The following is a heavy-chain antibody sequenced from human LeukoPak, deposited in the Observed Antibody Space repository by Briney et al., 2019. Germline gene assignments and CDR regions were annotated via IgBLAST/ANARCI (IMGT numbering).Heavy chain of an antibody. CDR1: GGTFISYA. V-gene: IGHV1-69*13. D-gene: IGHD3-10*01. CDR3: AREESDGSGSSTGDYYYGMDV. J-gene: IGHJ6*04. Sequence: SVTVSFMSSGGTFISYAISWVRQAPGQGLEWMGGIILIFGTANYPQKFQGRVTITADESTSTAYMELSSLRSEDTAVYSCAREESDGSGSSTGDYYYGMDVWGKGTTVTVSS. CDR2: IILIFGTA.